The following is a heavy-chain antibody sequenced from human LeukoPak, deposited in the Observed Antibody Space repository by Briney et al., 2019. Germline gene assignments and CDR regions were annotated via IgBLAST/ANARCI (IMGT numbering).Heavy chain of an antibody. CDR2: IYTSGST. Sequence: SETLSLTCTVSGDSISNYYWSWIRQPAGKGLEWIGRIYTSGSTNYNPSLKSRVTMSVDTSKNQFSLKLSSVTAADTAVYYCARALLWFGELLVWGQGTLVTVSS. D-gene: IGHD3-10*01. V-gene: IGHV4-4*07. CDR3: ARALLWFGELLV. J-gene: IGHJ4*02. CDR1: GDSISNYY.